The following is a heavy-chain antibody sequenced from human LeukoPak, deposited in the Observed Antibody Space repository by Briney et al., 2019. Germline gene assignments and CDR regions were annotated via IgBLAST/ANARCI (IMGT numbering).Heavy chain of an antibody. Sequence: ASVKVSCKASGYTFSRYAIHWVRQAPGQRLEWMGYINAGNGNTKYSQNFQGRVTITRDTSATTAYLELSSLRSEDTAVYYCARQGGDSSGYYYIHWGQGTLVTVSS. J-gene: IGHJ4*02. CDR3: ARQGGDSSGYYYIH. CDR2: INAGNGNT. D-gene: IGHD3-22*01. CDR1: GYTFSRYA. V-gene: IGHV1-3*01.